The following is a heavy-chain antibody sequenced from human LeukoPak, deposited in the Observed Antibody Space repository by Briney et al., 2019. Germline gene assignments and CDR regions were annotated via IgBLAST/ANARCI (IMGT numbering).Heavy chain of an antibody. CDR1: ELSFSIYA. CDR3: ARDRPNYYGSNGHYYQRNGDH. V-gene: IGHV3-23*01. D-gene: IGHD3-22*01. CDR2: ITSSGEST. J-gene: IGHJ5*02. Sequence: GGSLRLSCAASELSFSIYAMSWVRQARGKGLEWVSSITSSGESTYYTGSVKGRFTISRDNSKNTLYLQMNSLRAEDTAVYYCARDRPNYYGSNGHYYQRNGDHWGQGTLVTVSS.